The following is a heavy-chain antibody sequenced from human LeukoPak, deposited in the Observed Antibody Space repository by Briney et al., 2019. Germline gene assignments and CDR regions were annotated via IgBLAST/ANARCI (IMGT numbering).Heavy chain of an antibody. V-gene: IGHV3-74*01. D-gene: IGHD3-16*02. CDR3: ARDFSDYVWGSYRPDFDY. Sequence: PGGSLRLSCAASGFTFSSYSMNWVRQAPGKGLVWVSRINSDGSSTSYADSVKGRFTISRDNAKNTLYLQMNSLRAEDTAVYYCARDFSDYVWGSYRPDFDYWGQGTLVTVSS. CDR1: GFTFSSYS. CDR2: INSDGSST. J-gene: IGHJ4*02.